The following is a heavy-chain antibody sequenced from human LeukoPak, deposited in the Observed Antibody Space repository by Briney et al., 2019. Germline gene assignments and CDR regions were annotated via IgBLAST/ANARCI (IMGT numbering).Heavy chain of an antibody. Sequence: PGGSLRLSCAASGFTFSSSAMSWVRQAPGKGPEWVSVIYSGGSTYYADSVKGRFTISRDNSKNTLYLQMNSLRAEDTAVYYCASGYCSGGSCSLDYYGMDVWGKGTTVTVSS. D-gene: IGHD2-15*01. CDR2: IYSGGST. CDR3: ASGYCSGGSCSLDYYGMDV. CDR1: GFTFSSSA. V-gene: IGHV3-53*01. J-gene: IGHJ6*04.